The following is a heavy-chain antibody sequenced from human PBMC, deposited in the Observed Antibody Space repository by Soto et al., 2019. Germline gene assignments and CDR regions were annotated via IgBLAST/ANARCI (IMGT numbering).Heavy chain of an antibody. CDR3: AKGKVPVVVTAPLDY. D-gene: IGHD2-21*02. J-gene: IGHJ4*02. Sequence: GESLKISCATSGFTFSSYAMNWVRQAPGKGLEWVSSISGSGDSTYYADSVKGRFTISRDNSKNTLYLQMNSLRAEDTAVYYCAKGKVPVVVTAPLDYWGQGTLVTVSS. V-gene: IGHV3-23*01. CDR1: GFTFSSYA. CDR2: ISGSGDST.